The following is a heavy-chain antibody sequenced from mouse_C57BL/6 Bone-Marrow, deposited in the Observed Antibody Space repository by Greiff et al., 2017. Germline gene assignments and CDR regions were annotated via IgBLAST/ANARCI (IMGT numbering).Heavy chain of an antibody. J-gene: IGHJ3*01. V-gene: IGHV1-64*01. D-gene: IGHD2-5*01. CDR2: IHPNSGST. Sequence: QVQLKQPGAELVKPGASVKLSCKASGYTFTSYWMHWVKQRPGQGLEWIGMIHPNSGSTNYNEKFKSKATLTVDKSSITAYMQLSSLTSEDSAVYYCARADVYYSKGAWFAYWGQGTLVTVSA. CDR3: ARADVYYSKGAWFAY. CDR1: GYTFTSYW.